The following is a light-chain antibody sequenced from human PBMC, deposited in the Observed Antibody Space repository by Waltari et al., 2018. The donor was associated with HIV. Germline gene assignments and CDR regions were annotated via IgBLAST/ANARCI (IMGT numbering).Light chain of an antibody. CDR3: QQYGSSPAT. Sequence: EIVLTQSPGAVSMSPGERATLSCRASQSVSSSYLAWYQHKPGQAPRLLIYGASSRATGIPDRFSGSGSGTDFTLTISRLEPEDFAVYYCQQYGSSPATFGQGTKVEIK. V-gene: IGKV3-20*01. J-gene: IGKJ1*01. CDR2: GAS. CDR1: QSVSSSY.